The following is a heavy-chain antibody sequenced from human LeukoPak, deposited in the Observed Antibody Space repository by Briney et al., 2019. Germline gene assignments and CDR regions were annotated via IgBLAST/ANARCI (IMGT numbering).Heavy chain of an antibody. V-gene: IGHV3-7*01. J-gene: IGHJ1*01. CDR3: ATYSTRNAREFQS. CDR2: IKTDASEK. Sequence: PGGSLRLSCETSGFISSNCWMTWVRQAPGKGLEWVANIKTDASEKYYADSVKGRFTISRGNAKMSLYLQMNSLRVEDTAVYYCATYSTRNAREFQSWGQGTLVTVSS. D-gene: IGHD4-11*01. CDR1: GFISSNCW.